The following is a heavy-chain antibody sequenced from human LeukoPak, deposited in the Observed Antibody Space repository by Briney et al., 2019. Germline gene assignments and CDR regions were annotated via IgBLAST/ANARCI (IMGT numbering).Heavy chain of an antibody. CDR2: ISVRSNYI. D-gene: IGHD3-22*01. CDR1: GYTFSSYN. CDR3: VRLRRNSDTSGFYYYYDY. Sequence: KPGGSLRLSCAASGYTFSSYNINWVRQAPGKGLEWVSSISVRSNYIYYADSVRGRFSISRDDARDSLYLQMNSLRAEDTAVYYCVRLRRNSDTSGFYYYYDYWGQGTLVTVSS. V-gene: IGHV3-21*01. J-gene: IGHJ4*02.